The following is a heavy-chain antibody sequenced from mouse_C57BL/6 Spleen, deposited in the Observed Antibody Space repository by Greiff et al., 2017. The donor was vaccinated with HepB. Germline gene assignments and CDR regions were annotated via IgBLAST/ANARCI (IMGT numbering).Heavy chain of an antibody. D-gene: IGHD1-1*01. CDR2: IDPSDSYT. V-gene: IGHV1-50*01. Sequence: VQLQQPGAELVKPGASVKLSCKASGYTFTSYWMQWVKQRPGQGLEWIGEIDPSDSYTNYNQKFKGKATLTVDTSSSTAYMQLSSLTSEDSAVYYCARGIYYYGSLFDYWGQGTTLTVSS. J-gene: IGHJ2*01. CDR1: GYTFTSYW. CDR3: ARGIYYYGSLFDY.